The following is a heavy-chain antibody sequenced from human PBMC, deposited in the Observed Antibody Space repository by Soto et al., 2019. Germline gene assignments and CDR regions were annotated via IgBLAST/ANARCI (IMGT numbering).Heavy chain of an antibody. CDR2: INPNSGGT. CDR1: GYTFTGYY. Sequence: ASVKVSCKASGYTFTGYYMHWVRQAPGQGLEWMGWINPNSGGTNYAQKFQGRVTMTRDTSISTAYMELSRLRSDDTAVYYCASWRELHNTGYYYYYGMDVWGQGTTDTVSS. CDR3: ASWRELHNTGYYYYYGMDV. V-gene: IGHV1-2*02. D-gene: IGHD1-26*01. J-gene: IGHJ6*02.